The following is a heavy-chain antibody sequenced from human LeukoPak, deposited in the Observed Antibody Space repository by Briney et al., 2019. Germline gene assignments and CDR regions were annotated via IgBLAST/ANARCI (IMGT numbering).Heavy chain of an antibody. V-gene: IGHV3-23*01. J-gene: IGHJ3*01. CDR1: GFTFSTYA. CDR2: FSGSGSST. CDR3: AKEMATMRAFDF. Sequence: GGSLRLSCAASGFTFSTYAMSWVRQAPGKGLEWVSVFSGSGSSTYYADSVKGRFTISRDNSKDTLYLQMNSLRAEDTAVYYCAKEMATMRAFDFWGQGTMVTVSS. D-gene: IGHD5-24*01.